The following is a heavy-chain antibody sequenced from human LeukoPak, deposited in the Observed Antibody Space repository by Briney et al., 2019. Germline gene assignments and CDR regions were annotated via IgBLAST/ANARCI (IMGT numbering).Heavy chain of an antibody. CDR1: GGTLSSYA. Sequence: SVKVSCKASGGTLSSYAISWVRQAPGQGLEWMGGIIPIFGTANYAQKFQGRVTITADKSTSTAYMELSSLRSEDTAVYYCAGTPTRDCSSTSCYQFDYWGQGTLVTVSS. J-gene: IGHJ4*02. CDR3: AGTPTRDCSSTSCYQFDY. D-gene: IGHD2-2*01. V-gene: IGHV1-69*06. CDR2: IIPIFGTA.